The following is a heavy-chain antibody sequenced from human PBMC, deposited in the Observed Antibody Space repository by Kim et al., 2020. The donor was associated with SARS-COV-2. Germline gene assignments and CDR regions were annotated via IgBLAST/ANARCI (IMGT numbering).Heavy chain of an antibody. Sequence: GGSLRLSCAASGFTFSDYDMTWIRQAPGKGLEWVSYISSSTIYTNYADSVKGRFTISRDNAKNSLSLQMNSLTAEDTAVYYCARGIGYYYGMDVWGQGPTVTVSS. V-gene: IGHV3-11*05. CDR1: GFTFSDYD. CDR3: ARGIGYYYGMDV. J-gene: IGHJ6*02. CDR2: ISSSTIYT.